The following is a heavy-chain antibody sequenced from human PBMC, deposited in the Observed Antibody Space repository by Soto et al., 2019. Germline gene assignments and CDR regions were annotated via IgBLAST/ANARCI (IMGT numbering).Heavy chain of an antibody. D-gene: IGHD6-19*01. V-gene: IGHV4-39*01. CDR3: AVPAASVAGASGTYYYYGMDV. Sequence: QLQLQESGPGLVKPSETLSLTCTVSGGSISSSGYYWGWVRQPPGRGLEWIGYIYYGGSPYYNPSLKSRVTIPVDTSKNQFYLTLSSVTAADTAVYYCAVPAASVAGASGTYYYYGMDVWGQGTTVTVSS. CDR2: IYYGGSP. J-gene: IGHJ6*02. CDR1: GGSISSSGYY.